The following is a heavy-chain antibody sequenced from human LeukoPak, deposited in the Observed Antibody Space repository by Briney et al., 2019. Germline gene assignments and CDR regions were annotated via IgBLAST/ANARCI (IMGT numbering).Heavy chain of an antibody. Sequence: GGSLRLSCAASGFTFSNYAMSWVRQAPGKGLEWVSGISGPGGSTYHADSVKGRFTISRDNPKNTLSLQMNSLRAEGTAVYYCARDSPTSTRYNWFDPWGQGTLVTVSS. J-gene: IGHJ5*02. CDR2: ISGPGGST. D-gene: IGHD5/OR15-5a*01. CDR3: ARDSPTSTRYNWFDP. V-gene: IGHV3-23*01. CDR1: GFTFSNYA.